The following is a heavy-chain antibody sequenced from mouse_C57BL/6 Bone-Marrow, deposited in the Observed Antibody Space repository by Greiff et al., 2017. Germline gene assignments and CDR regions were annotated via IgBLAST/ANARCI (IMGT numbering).Heavy chain of an antibody. CDR2: INPNNGGT. J-gene: IGHJ4*01. V-gene: IGHV1-22*01. CDR1: GYTFTDYN. CDR3: ARVITTVVARNYYGMDY. D-gene: IGHD1-1*01. Sequence: EVKLQESGPELVKPGASVKMSCKASGYTFTDYNMHWVKQSHGKSLEWIGYINPNNGGTSYNQKFKGKATLTVNTSSSTAYMELRSLTSEDSAVYYCARVITTVVARNYYGMDYWGQGTSVTVSS.